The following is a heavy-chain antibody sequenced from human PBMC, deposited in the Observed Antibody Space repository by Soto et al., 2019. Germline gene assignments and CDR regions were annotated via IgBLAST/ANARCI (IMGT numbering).Heavy chain of an antibody. CDR2: ISYDGSNK. D-gene: IGHD3-22*01. J-gene: IGHJ4*02. CDR1: GFTFSSYG. Sequence: QVQLVESGGGVVQPGRSLRLSCAASGFTFSSYGMHWVRQAPGKGLEWVAVISYDGSNKYYADSVKGRFTISRDNSKNTLYLQMNSLRAEDTAVYYCAKDERDSSGYPKYYFDYWGQGTLVTVSS. CDR3: AKDERDSSGYPKYYFDY. V-gene: IGHV3-30*18.